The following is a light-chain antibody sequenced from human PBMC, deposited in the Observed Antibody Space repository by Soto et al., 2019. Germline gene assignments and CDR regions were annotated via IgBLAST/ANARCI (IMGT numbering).Light chain of an antibody. J-gene: IGKJ2*01. V-gene: IGKV1-5*03. CDR1: QSISSW. CDR3: QQYNVYYT. Sequence: DIQMTQPPSTLSASVGDRVTITCRASQSISSWLAWYQQKPGKAPKILVNKASSLESGVPSRFSGSGSGTEFTLTISSLQPDDFATYYCQQYNVYYTFGQGTKLEIK. CDR2: KAS.